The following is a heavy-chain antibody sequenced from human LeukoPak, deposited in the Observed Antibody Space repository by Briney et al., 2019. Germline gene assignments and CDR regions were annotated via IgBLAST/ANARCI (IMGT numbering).Heavy chain of an antibody. Sequence: SETLSLTCTVSGGSISSYYWSWIRQPPGKGLEWIGYIYYSGSTNYNPSLKSRVTISVDTSKNQFPLKLSSVTAADTAVYYCAREGYSYGEYYFDYWGQGTLVTVSS. J-gene: IGHJ4*02. CDR3: AREGYSYGEYYFDY. V-gene: IGHV4-59*01. D-gene: IGHD5-18*01. CDR1: GGSISSYY. CDR2: IYYSGST.